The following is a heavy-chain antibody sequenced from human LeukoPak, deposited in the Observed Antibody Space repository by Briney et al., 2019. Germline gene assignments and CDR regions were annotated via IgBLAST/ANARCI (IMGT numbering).Heavy chain of an antibody. J-gene: IGHJ4*02. V-gene: IGHV3-23*01. CDR3: ARSVRIAANV. CDR1: GFTFNTYA. D-gene: IGHD6-13*01. CDR2: ISGSAAST. Sequence: GGSLRLSCAASGFTFNTYAMTWVRQAPGNGLEWVSSISGSAASTYYADSVKGRFTISRDSSKNTLYLQMNSLRAEDTAIYYCARSVRIAANVWGQGTLVTVSS.